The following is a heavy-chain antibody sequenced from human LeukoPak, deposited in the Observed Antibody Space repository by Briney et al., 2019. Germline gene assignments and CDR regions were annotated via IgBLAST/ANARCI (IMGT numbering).Heavy chain of an antibody. CDR2: ISYDGSNK. D-gene: IGHD3-22*01. CDR3: AKVMGYYDSSGYHDY. V-gene: IGHV3-30*18. Sequence: PGRSLRLSCAASGFTFSSYGMHWVCQAPGKGLEWVAVISYDGSNKYYADSVKGRFTISRDNSKNTLYLQMNSLRAEDTAVYYCAKVMGYYDSSGYHDYWGQGTLVTVSS. J-gene: IGHJ4*02. CDR1: GFTFSSYG.